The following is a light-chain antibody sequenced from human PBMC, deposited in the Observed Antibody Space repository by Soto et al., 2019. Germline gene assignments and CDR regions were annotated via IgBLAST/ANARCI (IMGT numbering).Light chain of an antibody. CDR3: QSYDSSLHV. Sequence: QSVLTQPPSVSGAPGQRVTISCTGSSSNIGAGYDVHWYQQLPGTAPKLLIYGNSNRPSGVPVRFSGSKSGTSASLAITGLQAEDEADYYCQSYDSSLHVFGTGTKLTVL. CDR2: GNS. V-gene: IGLV1-40*01. J-gene: IGLJ1*01. CDR1: SSNIGAGYD.